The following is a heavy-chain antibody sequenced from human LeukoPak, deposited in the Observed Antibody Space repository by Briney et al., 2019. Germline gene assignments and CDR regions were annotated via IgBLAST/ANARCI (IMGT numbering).Heavy chain of an antibody. CDR3: AKEAGQDYGALDAFDV. CDR1: GFTVSSSF. Sequence: PGGSLRLSCAASGFTVSSSFMSWVRQAPGKGLEWVSLIFSVGETHYGDSVQGRFTISRDSSKNTLYLQMNNLRAEDTAVYYCAKEAGQDYGALDAFDVWGQGTMVTVSS. V-gene: IGHV3-66*01. CDR2: IFSVGET. D-gene: IGHD4-17*01. J-gene: IGHJ3*01.